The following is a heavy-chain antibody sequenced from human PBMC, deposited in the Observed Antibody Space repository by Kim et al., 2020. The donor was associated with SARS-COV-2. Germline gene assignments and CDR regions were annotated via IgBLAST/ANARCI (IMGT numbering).Heavy chain of an antibody. Sequence: ASVKVSCKVSGYTLTELSMHWVRQAPGKGLEWMGGFDPEDGETIYAQKFQGRVTMTEDTSTDTAYMELSSLRSEDTAVYYCATVAGTASGMDVWGQGTTVTVSS. CDR3: ATVAGTASGMDV. J-gene: IGHJ6*02. CDR2: FDPEDGET. V-gene: IGHV1-24*01. CDR1: GYTLTELS. D-gene: IGHD3-10*01.